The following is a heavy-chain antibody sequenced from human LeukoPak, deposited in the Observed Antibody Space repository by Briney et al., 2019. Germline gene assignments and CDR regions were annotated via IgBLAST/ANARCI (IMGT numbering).Heavy chain of an antibody. CDR1: GFTFSSYW. D-gene: IGHD5-18*01. J-gene: IGHJ4*02. CDR3: ARVGYSYGNGDYFDY. CDR2: INSDGSST. V-gene: IGHV3-74*01. Sequence: GSLRLSCAASGFTFSSYWMHWVRQAPGKGLVWVSRINSDGSSTSYADSVKGRFTISRDNAKNTLYLQMNSLRAEDTAVYYCARVGYSYGNGDYFDYWGQGTLVTVSS.